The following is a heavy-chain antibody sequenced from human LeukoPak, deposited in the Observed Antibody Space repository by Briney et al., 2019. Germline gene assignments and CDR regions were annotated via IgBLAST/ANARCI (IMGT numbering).Heavy chain of an antibody. J-gene: IGHJ4*02. CDR2: IYYSGST. CDR3: ARESSGGATVFDY. D-gene: IGHD2-15*01. CDR1: GGSISSGDYY. V-gene: IGHV4-30-4*01. Sequence: SETLSLTCTVSGGSISSGDYYWSWIRQPPGKGLEWIGYIYYSGSTYYNPSLKSRVTISVDTPKNQFSLKLSSVTAADTAVYYCARESSGGATVFDYWGQGTLVTVSS.